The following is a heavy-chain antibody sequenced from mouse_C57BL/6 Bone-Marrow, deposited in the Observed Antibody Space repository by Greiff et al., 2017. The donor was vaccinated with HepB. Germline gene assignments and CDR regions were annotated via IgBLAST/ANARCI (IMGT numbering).Heavy chain of an antibody. CDR1: GYTFTSYW. J-gene: IGHJ3*01. Sequence: QVQLQQPGAELVKPGASVKLSCKASGYTFTSYWMHWVKQRPGRGLEWIGRIDPNSGGTKYNEKFKSKATLTVDKPSSTAYMQLSRLTSEDSAVSNCAREVGIYDYGTGRLAYWGQVTLVTVSA. D-gene: IGHD1-1*01. V-gene: IGHV1-72*01. CDR3: AREVGIYDYGTGRLAY. CDR2: IDPNSGGT.